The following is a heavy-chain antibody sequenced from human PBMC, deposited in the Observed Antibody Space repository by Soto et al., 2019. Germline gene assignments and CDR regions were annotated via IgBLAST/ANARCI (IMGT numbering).Heavy chain of an antibody. D-gene: IGHD3-10*01. CDR1: GYTFTSYG. J-gene: IGHJ4*02. CDR3: ARYGSGSYMEYYFDY. CDR2: ISAYNGNT. V-gene: IGHV1-18*01. Sequence: ASVKVSCKASGYTFTSYGISWVRQAPGQGLEWMGWISAYNGNTNYAQKLQGRVTMTTDTSTSTAYIELRSLRSDDTAVYYCARYGSGSYMEYYFDYWGQGTLVTVSS.